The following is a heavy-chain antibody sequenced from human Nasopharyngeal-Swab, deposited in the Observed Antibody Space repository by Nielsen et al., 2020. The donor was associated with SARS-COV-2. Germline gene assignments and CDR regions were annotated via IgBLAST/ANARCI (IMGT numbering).Heavy chain of an antibody. Sequence: SETLSLTCTVSGGSISSSSYYWVWIRQPPGKGPEWIGSIYYSGSTYYNPSLKSRVTISVDTSKNQFSLKLSSVTAADTAVYYCATYGYGSYYYYYMDVWGKGTTVTVSS. CDR3: ATYGYGSYYYYYMDV. V-gene: IGHV4-39*01. CDR2: IYYSGST. J-gene: IGHJ6*03. D-gene: IGHD5-18*01. CDR1: GGSISSSSYY.